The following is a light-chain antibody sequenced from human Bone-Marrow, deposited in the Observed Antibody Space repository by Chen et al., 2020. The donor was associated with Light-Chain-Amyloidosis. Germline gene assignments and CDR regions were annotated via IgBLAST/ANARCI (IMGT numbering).Light chain of an antibody. Sequence: YALTHAPSVPVSPGQSARITGSGDDLPTKYAYGYQQKPGQAPVLVIHRDTERPSGISERFSGSSSGTTATLTISGVQAEDEADYHCQSADSSGTYEVIFGGGTKLTVL. CDR3: QSADSSGTYEVI. J-gene: IGLJ2*01. CDR1: DLPTKY. V-gene: IGLV3-25*03. CDR2: RDT.